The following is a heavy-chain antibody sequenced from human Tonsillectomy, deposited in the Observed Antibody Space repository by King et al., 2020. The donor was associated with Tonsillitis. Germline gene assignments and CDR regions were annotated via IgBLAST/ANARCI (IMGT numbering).Heavy chain of an antibody. CDR3: ARDQRWFGTTVDY. Sequence: VQLVESGGGVVQPGRSLRLSCAASGFTFSSYAMHWVRQAPGKGLECVAVISYDGNNKHYADSVKGRFTISRDNSKNTLYLQMNSLRVGDTAVYYCARDQRWFGTTVDYWGQGTLVTVSS. J-gene: IGHJ4*02. CDR2: ISYDGNNK. D-gene: IGHD5-18*01. V-gene: IGHV3-30*04. CDR1: GFTFSSYA.